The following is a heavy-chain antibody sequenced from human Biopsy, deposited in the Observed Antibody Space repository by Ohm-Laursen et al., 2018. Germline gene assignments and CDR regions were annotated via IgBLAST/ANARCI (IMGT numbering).Heavy chain of an antibody. CDR3: ARLGELHGLWYFDF. J-gene: IGHJ4*02. V-gene: IGHV3-48*04. CDR2: ISETTRTI. CDR1: GFTFGRYS. D-gene: IGHD2-21*01. Sequence: SLRLSCAASGFTFGRYSMNWIRQAPGKGLEWVSYISETTRTIYYADSVKGRFTISRDNAKNSLYLQMNSLRVEDTALYFCARLGELHGLWYFDFWGQGALVTVSS.